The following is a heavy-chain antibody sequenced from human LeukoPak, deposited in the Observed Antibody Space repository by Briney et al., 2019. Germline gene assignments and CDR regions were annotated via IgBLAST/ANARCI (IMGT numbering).Heavy chain of an antibody. Sequence: GGSLRLSCAASGFTFDDYAMHWVRQAPGKGLEWVSGISWNSGSIGYADSVKGRFTISRDNAKNSLYLQMNSLRAEDTALYYCAKGHYGSGSQPYYFDYWGQGTLVTVSS. V-gene: IGHV3-9*01. CDR1: GFTFDDYA. CDR3: AKGHYGSGSQPYYFDY. D-gene: IGHD3-10*01. J-gene: IGHJ4*02. CDR2: ISWNSGSI.